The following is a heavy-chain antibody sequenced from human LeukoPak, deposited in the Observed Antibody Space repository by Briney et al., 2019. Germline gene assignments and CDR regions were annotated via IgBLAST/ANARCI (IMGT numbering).Heavy chain of an antibody. CDR2: MNPNSGNT. D-gene: IGHD3-10*01. J-gene: IGHJ4*02. V-gene: IGHV1-8*02. CDR1: GYTFTGYY. CDR3: ARGRRLWFGELLG. Sequence: ASVKVSCKASGYTFTGYYMHWVRQATGQGLEWMGWMNPNSGNTGYAQKFQGRVTITRNTSISTAYMELSSLRSEDTAVYYCARGRRLWFGELLGWGQGTLVTVSS.